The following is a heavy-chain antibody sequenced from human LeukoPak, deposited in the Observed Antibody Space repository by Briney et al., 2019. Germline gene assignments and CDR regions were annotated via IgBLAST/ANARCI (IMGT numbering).Heavy chain of an antibody. CDR2: ISAYNGNT. CDR3: ARYSSSWFTVPYYYYGMDV. V-gene: IGHV1-18*01. J-gene: IGHJ6*02. Sequence: ASVKVSCKASGYTFTSYGISWVRQAPGQGLEWMGWISAYNGNTDYAQKLQGRVTMTTDTSTSTAYMELRSLRSDDTAVYYCARYSSSWFTVPYYYYGMDVWGQGTTVTVSS. D-gene: IGHD6-13*01. CDR1: GYTFTSYG.